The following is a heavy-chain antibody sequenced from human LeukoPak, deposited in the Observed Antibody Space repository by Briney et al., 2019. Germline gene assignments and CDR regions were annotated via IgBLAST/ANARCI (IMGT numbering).Heavy chain of an antibody. V-gene: IGHV3-23*01. CDR1: GFTFSSYA. Sequence: GGSLRLSCAASGFTFSSYAMSWVRQAPGKGLEWVSAISGSGGSTYYADSVKGRFTISRDSSKNTLYLQMNSLRAEDTAVYYCAKETYYYGSGSILDYWGQGTLVTVSS. J-gene: IGHJ4*02. CDR2: ISGSGGST. D-gene: IGHD3-10*01. CDR3: AKETYYYGSGSILDY.